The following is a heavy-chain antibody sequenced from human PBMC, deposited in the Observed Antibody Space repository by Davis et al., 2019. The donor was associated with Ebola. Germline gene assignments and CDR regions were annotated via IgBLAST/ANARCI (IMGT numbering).Heavy chain of an antibody. D-gene: IGHD6-19*01. Sequence: SVQVSCKACGGTFSSEGISRVRQDTGQGHEWMGRIIPILGIANYAQKFQGRVTITADKSTSTAYMELSSLRSEDTAVYYCASIAVASPNAFDIWGQGTMVTVSS. J-gene: IGHJ3*02. CDR1: GGTFSSEG. CDR3: ASIAVASPNAFDI. CDR2: IIPILGIA. V-gene: IGHV1-69*04.